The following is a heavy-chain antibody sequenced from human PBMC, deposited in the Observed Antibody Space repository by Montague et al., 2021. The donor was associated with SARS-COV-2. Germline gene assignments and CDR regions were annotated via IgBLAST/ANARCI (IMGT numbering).Heavy chain of an antibody. CDR2: IYYSGXT. D-gene: IGHD4-23*01. CDR1: GGSISSSSHR. CDR3: ARLRYYGGNSGFQGLVDY. V-gene: IGHV4-39*01. J-gene: IGHJ4*02. Sequence: SETLSLTCTVSGGSISSSSHRWGCIRQPPGTGLEWIETIYYSGXTXYXXXXKXRVTISVDTSKNQFSLKLICVTAADTAVYYCARLRYYGGNSGFQGLVDYWGQGALVTVSS.